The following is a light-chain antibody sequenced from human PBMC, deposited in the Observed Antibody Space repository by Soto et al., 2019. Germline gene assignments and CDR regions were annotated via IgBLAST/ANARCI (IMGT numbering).Light chain of an antibody. J-gene: IGKJ1*01. V-gene: IGKV1-33*01. CDR1: EDINNY. CDR2: DAS. Sequence: EIQLTQYTSALSASVGDRVTITCQASEDINNYLNWYQQKPGKAPKLLIYDASDLETGVPSRFSGSGSGTDFTLTISRLEPEDFAVYYCQQCGSSPWTFGQGTMVDIK. CDR3: QQCGSSPWT.